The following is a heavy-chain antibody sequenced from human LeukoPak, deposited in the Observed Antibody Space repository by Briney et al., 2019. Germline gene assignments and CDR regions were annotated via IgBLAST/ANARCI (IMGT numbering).Heavy chain of an antibody. CDR3: ARGGAATVYYYYMDV. V-gene: IGHV1-8*01. CDR2: MNPNSGNT. D-gene: IGHD2-15*01. J-gene: IGHJ6*03. CDR1: GYTLTSYD. Sequence: GASVKVSCKASGYTLTSYDINWVRQATGQGLEWMGWMNPNSGNTGYAQKFQGRVTMTRNTSISTAYMELSSLRSEDTAVYYCARGGAATVYYYYMDVWGKGTTVTVSS.